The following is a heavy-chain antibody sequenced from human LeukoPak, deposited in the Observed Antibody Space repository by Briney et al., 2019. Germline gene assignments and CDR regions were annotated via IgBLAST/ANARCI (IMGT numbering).Heavy chain of an antibody. J-gene: IGHJ3*02. V-gene: IGHV3-7*01. Sequence: GSLGLSCVASGFTFRSYWMSWVRQAPGKGLEWLATIKPDGSDKYYVDSVKGRFSISRDSAKNSLYLQMNSLRVEDTALYYCARDHYRIEIWGQGTKVTVSS. CDR3: ARDHYRIEI. CDR1: GFTFRSYW. CDR2: IKPDGSDK. D-gene: IGHD1-26*01.